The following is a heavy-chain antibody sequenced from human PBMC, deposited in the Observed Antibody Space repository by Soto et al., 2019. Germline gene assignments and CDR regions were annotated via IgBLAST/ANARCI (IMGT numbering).Heavy chain of an antibody. V-gene: IGHV1-18*01. CDR3: ARDLGIFLMVYAINSWFDP. Sequence: QAQLVQSGAEVKEPGASVKVACKASGDTFTNSAITWVRQAPGQGLEWMGRISTNSGDTNYAQKFQGRVTMTADTSTATVYLDLRSLRSDDTAVYYCARDLGIFLMVYAINSWFDPWGQGTLVTVSS. J-gene: IGHJ5*02. CDR2: ISTNSGDT. CDR1: GDTFTNSA. D-gene: IGHD2-8*01.